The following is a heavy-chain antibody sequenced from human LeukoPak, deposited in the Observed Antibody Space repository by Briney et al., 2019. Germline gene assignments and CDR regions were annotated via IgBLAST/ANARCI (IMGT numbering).Heavy chain of an antibody. Sequence: GGSLRLSCVASGFTSSSYSMNWVRPAPGKGLEWVSSISSGSSYIYYADPVKGRFTSSRDNAKNSLYLQMNSLRAEDMALYYCAKGRGLSYDYGVDYWGQGTLVTVSS. CDR1: GFTSSSYS. CDR3: AKGRGLSYDYGVDY. CDR2: ISSGSSYI. V-gene: IGHV3-21*04. J-gene: IGHJ4*02. D-gene: IGHD4-17*01.